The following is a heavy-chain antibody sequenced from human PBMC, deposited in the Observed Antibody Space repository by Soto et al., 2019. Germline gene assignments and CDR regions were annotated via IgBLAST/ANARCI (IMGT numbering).Heavy chain of an antibody. V-gene: IGHV1-2*02. J-gene: IGHJ6*02. CDR3: AKQRTNRKGGGVYCDMDV. CDR2: INPYSGGP. CDR1: GYTFTSHH. Sequence: QVQLVQSGAEVKKPGAPVKISCKASGYTFTSHHLHWVRQAPGQGLEWIGWINPYSGGPNHAQKLQDRVTLTKDTSISTAYMELKSLRSDDTAVYFCAKQRTNRKGGGVYCDMDVGGQGSSIIVSS. D-gene: IGHD2-8*02.